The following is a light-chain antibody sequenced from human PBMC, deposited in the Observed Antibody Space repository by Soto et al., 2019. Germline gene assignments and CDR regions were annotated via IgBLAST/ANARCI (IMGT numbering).Light chain of an antibody. CDR3: QQFASYPLT. Sequence: EIVMTQSPATLSESPGERATLSCRASQSVTNNYLAWYQQKPGQAPTLLIYDASNRATGIPDRFSGGGSGTDFTLTISRLEPEDFAVYYCQQFASYPLTFGGGTKVDIK. CDR2: DAS. CDR1: QSVTNNY. V-gene: IGKV3-20*01. J-gene: IGKJ4*01.